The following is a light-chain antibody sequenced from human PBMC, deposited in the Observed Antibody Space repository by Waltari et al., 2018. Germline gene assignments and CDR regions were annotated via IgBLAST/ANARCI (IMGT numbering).Light chain of an antibody. Sequence: QSALTQPASVSGSPGQSITISCTGTSSDVGNYNLASWYQQRPGKPPQLIICEGSKRPSGVSNRFSGSKFGNTASLTISGLQAEDEADYYCCSYAAYSPVLFGGGTKVTVL. J-gene: IGLJ2*01. CDR3: CSYAAYSPVL. V-gene: IGLV2-23*01. CDR2: EGS. CDR1: SSDVGNYNL.